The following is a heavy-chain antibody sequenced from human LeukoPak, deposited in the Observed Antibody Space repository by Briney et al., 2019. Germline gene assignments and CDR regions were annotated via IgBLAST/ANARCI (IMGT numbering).Heavy chain of an antibody. Sequence: PGGSLRLSCAASGFSFGIYWMSWVRQAPGKGLEWVAYIQQDGSETYYADSVKGRFTISRDNAKNSLHLQMNSLRVEDTAVYYCARDGGGLDYWGQGPQVTVSS. CDR2: IQQDGSET. V-gene: IGHV3-7*01. J-gene: IGHJ4*02. CDR1: GFSFGIYW. D-gene: IGHD3-16*01. CDR3: ARDGGGLDY.